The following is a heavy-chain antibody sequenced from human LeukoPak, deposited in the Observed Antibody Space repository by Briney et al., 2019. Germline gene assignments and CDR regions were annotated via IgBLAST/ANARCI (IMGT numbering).Heavy chain of an antibody. CDR2: INHSGST. CDR1: GGSFSGYY. Sequence: PSETLSLTCAVYGGSFSGYYWSWIRQPPGKGLEWIGEINHSGSTNYNPSLKSRVTISVDTSKNQFSLKLSSVTAADTAVYYCARDGYNYGLDRFDYWGHGILVTVSS. CDR3: ARDGYNYGLDRFDY. V-gene: IGHV4-34*01. D-gene: IGHD5-18*01. J-gene: IGHJ4*01.